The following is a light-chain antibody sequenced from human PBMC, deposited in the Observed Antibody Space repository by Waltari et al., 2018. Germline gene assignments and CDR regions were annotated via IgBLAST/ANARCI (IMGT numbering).Light chain of an antibody. CDR1: SSDVGAYNY. CDR3: SSYIDSSTLEL. J-gene: IGLJ2*01. V-gene: IGLV2-14*03. CDR2: DVS. Sequence: QSALTQPASVSGSPGQSITISCTGTSSDVGAYNYVSWYQQHPGKAPKLMIYDVSSRPRGVSNRFSGSKSGNTASLTISGLQAEDEADYYCSSYIDSSTLELFGGGTSLTVL.